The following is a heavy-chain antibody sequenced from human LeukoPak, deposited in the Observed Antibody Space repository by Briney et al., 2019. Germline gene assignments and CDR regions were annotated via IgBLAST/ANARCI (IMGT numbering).Heavy chain of an antibody. V-gene: IGHV4-34*01. CDR2: INHSGST. CDR3: ARGPRFSSYYYYYYGMDV. D-gene: IGHD3-16*01. CDR1: GGSFSDYY. J-gene: IGHJ6*04. Sequence: SETLSLTCAVYGGSFSDYYWSWIRQPPGKGLEWIGEINHSGSTNYNPSLKSRVTISVDTSKNQFSLKLSSVTAADTAVYYCARGPRFSSYYYYYYGMDVWGKGTTVTVSS.